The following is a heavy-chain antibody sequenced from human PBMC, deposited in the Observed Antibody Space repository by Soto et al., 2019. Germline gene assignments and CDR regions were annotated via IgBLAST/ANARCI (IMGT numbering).Heavy chain of an antibody. V-gene: IGHV1-69*13. D-gene: IGHD3-3*01. J-gene: IGHJ6*02. CDR3: AREDSWDFWSGYPHYYYYGMDV. CDR2: IIPIFGTA. Sequence: ASVKVSCKASGVTFSSYAISWVRQAPGQGLEWMGGIIPIFGTANYAQKFQGRVTITADESTSTAYMELSSLRSEDTAVYYCAREDSWDFWSGYPHYYYYGMDVWGQGTTVTVSS. CDR1: GVTFSSYA.